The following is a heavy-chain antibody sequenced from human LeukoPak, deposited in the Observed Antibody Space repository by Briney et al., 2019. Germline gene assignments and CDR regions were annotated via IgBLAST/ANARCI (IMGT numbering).Heavy chain of an antibody. D-gene: IGHD3-10*01. CDR3: AKEDYYGSGTIDY. CDR1: GFTFSSYG. CDR2: IRYDGSNK. V-gene: IGHV3-30*02. J-gene: IGHJ4*02. Sequence: GGSLRLSCAASGFTFSSYGMHWVRQAPGKGLEGVAFIRYDGSNKYYADSVKGRFTISRDNSKNTLYLQMNSLRAEDTAVYYCAKEDYYGSGTIDYWGQGTLVTVSS.